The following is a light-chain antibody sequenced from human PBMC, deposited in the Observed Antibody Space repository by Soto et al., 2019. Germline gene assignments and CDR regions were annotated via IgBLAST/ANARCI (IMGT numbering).Light chain of an antibody. Sequence: EIVWTQCPGALSLSPGERATLSCSASQSVSNRYLAWYQQKPGHAPRLRFYGASSRATGIPDRFSGSGAATDFIIIISRLEPEDFAVYYCQHYDSSWTVGEGATVDIK. J-gene: IGKJ1*01. CDR2: GAS. CDR3: QHYDSSWT. V-gene: IGKV3-20*01. CDR1: QSVSNRY.